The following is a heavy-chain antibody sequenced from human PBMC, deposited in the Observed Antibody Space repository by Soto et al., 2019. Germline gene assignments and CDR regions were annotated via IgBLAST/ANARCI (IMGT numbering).Heavy chain of an antibody. V-gene: IGHV3-74*01. J-gene: IGHJ1*01. Sequence: PGVSLRLSCAASGFTFDYYWMHWVRQAPGKGLVWVSRVHSDGTTTTYADSVKGRFTISRDNAKNSLYLQMNTLRAEDTAVYYCARERYCGGDCYSSFSYLQHWGQGTLVTVSS. CDR2: VHSDGTTT. D-gene: IGHD2-21*02. CDR1: GFTFDYYW. CDR3: ARERYCGGDCYSSFSYLQH.